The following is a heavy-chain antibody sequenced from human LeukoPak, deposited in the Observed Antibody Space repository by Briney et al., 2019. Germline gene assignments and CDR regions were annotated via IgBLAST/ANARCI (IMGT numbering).Heavy chain of an antibody. CDR3: ARENIAAPFFDY. Sequence: SETLSLTCAVSGASISSNYWSWIRQPAGKGLEWLGRIYASGTTNYNPALTSRVTLSVDKSKNHFSLNLSSVTAADTAVYFCARENIAAPFFDYWAQGTLVTVSS. D-gene: IGHD6-13*01. V-gene: IGHV4-4*07. CDR2: IYASGTT. J-gene: IGHJ4*02. CDR1: GASISSNY.